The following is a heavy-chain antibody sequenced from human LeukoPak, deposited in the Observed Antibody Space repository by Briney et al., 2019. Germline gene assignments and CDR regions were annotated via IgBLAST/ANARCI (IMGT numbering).Heavy chain of an antibody. CDR3: ARGHSSPSGNWFDP. D-gene: IGHD6-6*01. CDR1: GGSISSYY. CDR2: IYYSGST. J-gene: IGHJ5*02. V-gene: IGHV4-59*12. Sequence: SETLSLTCTVSGGSISSYYWSWIRQPPGKGLEWIGYIYYSGSTNYNPSLKSRVTMSVDTSKNQFSLKLSSVTAADTAVYYCARGHSSPSGNWFDPWGQGTLVTVSS.